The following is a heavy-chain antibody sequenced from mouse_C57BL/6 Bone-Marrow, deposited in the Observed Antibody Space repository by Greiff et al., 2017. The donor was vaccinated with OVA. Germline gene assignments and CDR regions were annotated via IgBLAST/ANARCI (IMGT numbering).Heavy chain of an antibody. CDR3: ARDKTLELFFYYFDY. J-gene: IGHJ2*01. Sequence: EVHLVESGGDLVKPGGSLKLSCAASGFTFSSYGMSWVRQTPDKRLEWVATISSGGSYTYYPDSVKGRFTISRDNATNTLYLQMSSLKSEDTAMYYCARDKTLELFFYYFDYWGQGTTLTVSS. CDR1: GFTFSSYG. CDR2: ISSGGSYT. V-gene: IGHV5-6*01. D-gene: IGHD1-1*01.